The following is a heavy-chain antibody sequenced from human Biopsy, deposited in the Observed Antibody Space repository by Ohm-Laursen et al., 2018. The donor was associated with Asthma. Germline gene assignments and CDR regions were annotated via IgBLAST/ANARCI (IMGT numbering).Heavy chain of an antibody. CDR2: VSSDGHNK. D-gene: IGHD3-22*01. Sequence: SLRLSCTASGFVFSQCGMHWVRQGPGKGLEWVALVSSDGHNKYYEDSVKGRFTISRDNSRSRLYLQINSLTVEDSAVYFCARQSGQEYGDSIPFDTWGQGTKVAVSS. CDR3: ARQSGQEYGDSIPFDT. J-gene: IGHJ3*02. CDR1: GFVFSQCG. V-gene: IGHV3-30*03.